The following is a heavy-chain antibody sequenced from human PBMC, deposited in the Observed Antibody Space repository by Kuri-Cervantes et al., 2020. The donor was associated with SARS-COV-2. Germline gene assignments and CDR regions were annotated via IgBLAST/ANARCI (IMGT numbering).Heavy chain of an antibody. J-gene: IGHJ4*02. D-gene: IGHD1-20*01. Sequence: ASVKVSCKASGYTFTSYGISWVRQAPGQGLEWMGWISAYNGNTNYAQKLQGRVTMTRDTSISTAYMELSRLRSDDTAVYYCARDSRYNWNESKFDYWGQGTLVTVSS. CDR2: ISAYNGNT. CDR1: GYTFTSYG. V-gene: IGHV1-18*01. CDR3: ARDSRYNWNESKFDY.